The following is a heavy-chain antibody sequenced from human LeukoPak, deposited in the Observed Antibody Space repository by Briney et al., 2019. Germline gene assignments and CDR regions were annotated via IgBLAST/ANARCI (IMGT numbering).Heavy chain of an antibody. CDR1: GGTFRSYA. D-gene: IGHD5-18*01. CDR3: ARGRVSGTTLVTWFDT. V-gene: IGHV1-69*05. CDR2: VISIAPTA. Sequence: RASVNVSCKASGGTFRSYAISWVRQALGQGLEWLGGVISIAPTANYAQKFQDRVTMNMDEYTTTAFMELRSLRSDDTAVYYCARGRVSGTTLVTWFDTWGQGTLVTVSS. J-gene: IGHJ5*02.